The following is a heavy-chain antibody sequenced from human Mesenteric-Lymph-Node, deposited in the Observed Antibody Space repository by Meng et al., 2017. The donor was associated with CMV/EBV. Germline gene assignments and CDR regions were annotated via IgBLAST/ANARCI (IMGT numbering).Heavy chain of an antibody. Sequence: GESLKISCAASGFTFSGFWMHWVRQTPGKGLVWVSRIDGGGSSTAYADSVQGRFTTSRDNAKNTLYLQMNSLRAEDTAVYYCAIPSIAARRLAAFDIWGQGTMVTVSS. J-gene: IGHJ3*02. CDR3: AIPSIAARRLAAFDI. CDR1: GFTFSGFW. V-gene: IGHV3-74*01. D-gene: IGHD6-6*01. CDR2: IDGGGSST.